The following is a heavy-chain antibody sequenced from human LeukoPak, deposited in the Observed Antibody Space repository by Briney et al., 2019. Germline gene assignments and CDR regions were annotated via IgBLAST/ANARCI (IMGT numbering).Heavy chain of an antibody. V-gene: IGHV3-30*04. Sequence: GGSLRLSCAASGFTFSSYAMHWVRQAPGKGLEWVAVISYDGSNKYYADSVKGRFTISRDNSKNTLYLQMNSLRAEDTAVYYCARESGMDVWGQGTTDTVSS. CDR2: ISYDGSNK. J-gene: IGHJ6*02. CDR3: ARESGMDV. CDR1: GFTFSSYA.